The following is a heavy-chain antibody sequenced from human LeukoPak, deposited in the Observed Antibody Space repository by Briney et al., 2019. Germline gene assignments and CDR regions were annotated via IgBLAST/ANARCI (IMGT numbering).Heavy chain of an antibody. V-gene: IGHV4-39*07. CDR3: ARSILTGYQPDY. D-gene: IGHD3-9*01. Sequence: PSETLSLTCTVSGGSISSSSYYWGWIRQPPGKGLEWIGSIYYSGSTYYNPSLKSRVTISVDTSKNQFSLKPSSVTAADTAVYYCARSILTGYQPDYWGQGTLVTVSS. CDR1: GGSISSSSYY. CDR2: IYYSGST. J-gene: IGHJ4*02.